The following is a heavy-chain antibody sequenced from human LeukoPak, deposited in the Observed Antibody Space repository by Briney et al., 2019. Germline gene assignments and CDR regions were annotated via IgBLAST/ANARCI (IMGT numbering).Heavy chain of an antibody. CDR3: ARTGTHADYGDYDYYYYGMDV. D-gene: IGHD4-17*01. CDR2: IYYSGST. V-gene: IGHV4-31*03. J-gene: IGHJ6*02. Sequence: PSQTLSLTCTVSGGSISSGGYYWSWIRQHPGKGLEWIGYIYYSGSTYYNPSLKSRVTISVDTSKNQFSLKLSSVTAADTAVYYCARTGTHADYGDYDYYYYGMDVWGQGTTVTVSS. CDR1: GGSISSGGYY.